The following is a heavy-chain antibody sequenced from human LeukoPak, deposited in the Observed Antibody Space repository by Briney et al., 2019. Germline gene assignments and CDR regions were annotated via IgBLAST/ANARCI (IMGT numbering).Heavy chain of an antibody. CDR3: AGDLGGYDASGRDPFDC. Sequence: GGSLRLSCTASGFTFSDYYMSWIRQAPGKGLEWVSYISSSGSTIYYADSVKGRFTISRDNAKNSLYLQMNSLRAEDTAVYYCAGDLGGYDASGRDPFDCWGQGTLVTVSS. CDR1: GFTFSDYY. V-gene: IGHV3-11*01. CDR2: ISSSGSTI. J-gene: IGHJ4*02. D-gene: IGHD5-12*01.